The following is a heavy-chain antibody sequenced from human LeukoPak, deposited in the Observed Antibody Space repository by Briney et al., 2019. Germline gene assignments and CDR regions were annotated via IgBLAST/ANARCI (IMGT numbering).Heavy chain of an antibody. CDR3: ARECSGDLGEAFDI. CDR2: IYYSGST. CDR1: GGSISSGDYY. J-gene: IGHJ3*02. D-gene: IGHD6-19*01. V-gene: IGHV4-30-4*08. Sequence: SETPSLTCTVSGGSISSGDYYWSWIRQPPGKGLEWIGYIYYSGSTYYNPSLKSRVTISVDTSKNQFSLKLSSVTAADTAVYYCARECSGDLGEAFDIWGQGTMVTVSS.